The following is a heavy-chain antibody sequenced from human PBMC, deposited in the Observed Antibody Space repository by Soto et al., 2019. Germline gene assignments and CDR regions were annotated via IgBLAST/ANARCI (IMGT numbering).Heavy chain of an antibody. V-gene: IGHV1-18*01. CDR3: ARGGQWDFLSDY. CDR2: ISAYNGNT. J-gene: IGHJ4*02. Sequence: ASVKVSCKASGYIFTRYYINWVRQAPGQGLEWMGWISAYNGNTHYEEKLQGRVTLTTDTSTSTAYMELRSLGSDDTAVYFCARGGQWDFLSDYWGQGTLVTVSS. CDR1: GYIFTRYY. D-gene: IGHD1-26*01.